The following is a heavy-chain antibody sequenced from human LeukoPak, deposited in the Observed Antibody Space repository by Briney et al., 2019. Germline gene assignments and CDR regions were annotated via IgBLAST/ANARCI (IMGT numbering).Heavy chain of an antibody. V-gene: IGHV3-30*02. CDR3: ARAAFPSYYYGSGSYRAPMDFDY. CDR2: IRYDGSNK. J-gene: IGHJ4*02. Sequence: WIRQPPGKGLEWVAFIRYDGSNKYYADSVKGRLTISRDNSKNTLYLQMNSLTTEDTAVYYCARAAFPSYYYGSGSYRAPMDFDYWGQGTLVTVSS. D-gene: IGHD3-10*01.